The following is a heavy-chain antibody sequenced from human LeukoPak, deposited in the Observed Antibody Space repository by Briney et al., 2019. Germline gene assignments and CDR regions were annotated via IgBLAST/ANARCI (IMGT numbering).Heavy chain of an antibody. J-gene: IGHJ5*02. CDR1: GGSISSYY. Sequence: SETLSLTCTVSGGSISSYYWSWTRQPPGKGLEWIGYIYYSGSTNYNPSLKSRVTISVDTAKNQFSLKLSSVTAADTAVYYCARDPGCSGGSCYSGWFDPWGQGTLVTVSS. D-gene: IGHD2-15*01. CDR2: IYYSGST. V-gene: IGHV4-59*01. CDR3: ARDPGCSGGSCYSGWFDP.